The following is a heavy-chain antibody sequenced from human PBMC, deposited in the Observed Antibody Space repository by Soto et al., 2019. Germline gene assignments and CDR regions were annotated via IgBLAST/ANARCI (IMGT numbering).Heavy chain of an antibody. CDR2: IDHSGST. CDR3: ARLPGECTTATCYAFRRGDY. J-gene: IGHJ4*02. V-gene: IGHV4-34*01. CDR1: GGSFRDYY. D-gene: IGHD2-2*01. Sequence: PSETLSLTCDVYGGSFRDYYWNWVRQTPGKGLEWIGEIDHSGSTNYNPSLKSRVTISLHTSKNQFSLNLTSVTAADTAVYYCARLPGECTTATCYAFRRGDYWGQGTLVTVSS.